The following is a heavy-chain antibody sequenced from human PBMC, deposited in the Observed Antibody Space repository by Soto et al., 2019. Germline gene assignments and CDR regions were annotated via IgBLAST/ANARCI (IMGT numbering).Heavy chain of an antibody. D-gene: IGHD3-22*01. V-gene: IGHV4-39*01. CDR2: IYYRGST. J-gene: IGHJ4*02. CDR3: ARLTMIVVVIQQYYFDY. CDR1: GGSISSSSYY. Sequence: QLQLQESGPGLVKPSETLSLTCTVSGGSISSSSYYWGWIRQPPGKGLEWIGSIYYRGSTYYNPSLKSRVTISVDTSKNQFTLKVSSVTAADTSVYHCARLTMIVVVIQQYYFDYWGQGTLVTVS.